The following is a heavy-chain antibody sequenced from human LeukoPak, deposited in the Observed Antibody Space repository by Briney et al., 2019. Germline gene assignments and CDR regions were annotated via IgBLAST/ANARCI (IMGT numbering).Heavy chain of an antibody. Sequence: SSVKVSCKAPGGTFSSSAITWVRQAPGQGLEWMGRIIPVLNITNYAQKFQGRVTITADTSTSTAYMELSSLRSEETAVYYCARDQGLTAPPPYGLDVWGQGTTVTVSS. V-gene: IGHV1-69*04. CDR1: GGTFSSSA. J-gene: IGHJ6*02. CDR2: IIPVLNIT. CDR3: ARDQGLTAPPPYGLDV. D-gene: IGHD5-18*01.